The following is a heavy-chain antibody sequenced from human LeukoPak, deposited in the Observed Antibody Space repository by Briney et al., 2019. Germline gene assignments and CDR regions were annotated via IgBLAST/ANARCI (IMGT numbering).Heavy chain of an antibody. J-gene: IGHJ4*02. CDR2: INWNGGST. CDR3: AKDSSSWKRGPVDY. D-gene: IGHD6-13*01. Sequence: GGSLRLSCAASGFTFDDYGMSWVRQAPGKGLEWVSGINWNGGSTGYADSVKGRFTISRDNAKNSLYLQMNSLRAEDTALYYCAKDSSSWKRGPVDYWGQGTLVTVSS. V-gene: IGHV3-20*04. CDR1: GFTFDDYG.